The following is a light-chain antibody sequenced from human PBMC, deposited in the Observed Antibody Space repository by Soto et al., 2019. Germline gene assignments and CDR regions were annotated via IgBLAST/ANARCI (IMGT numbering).Light chain of an antibody. V-gene: IGKV1-5*01. Sequence: DIQMTQSPSTLSASVVDRVTITCLASQSISSWLAWYQQKPGKAPKLLTYDASSLESGVPSRFSGSGSGTEFTLTISSLQPDDFATYYCQQYNSYSQTFGQGTKVDI. CDR3: QQYNSYSQT. CDR1: QSISSW. J-gene: IGKJ1*01. CDR2: DAS.